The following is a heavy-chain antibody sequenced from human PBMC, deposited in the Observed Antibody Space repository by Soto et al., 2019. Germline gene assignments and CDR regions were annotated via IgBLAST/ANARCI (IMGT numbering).Heavy chain of an antibody. CDR3: ARVSFLAPVTGAEIFDF. V-gene: IGHV1-8*01. Sequence: QVQLVQSGAEVKKPGASVKVSCKASGYSFTSYDMNWVRQAPGQELEWMGWVNPNSGDTDYAQKCQDRVTMTTDTSIRTAYMELSSLRSEDTAVYYCARVSFLAPVTGAEIFDFWGQGTMVTVSS. CDR1: GYSFTSYD. J-gene: IGHJ3*01. CDR2: VNPNSGDT. D-gene: IGHD2-21*02.